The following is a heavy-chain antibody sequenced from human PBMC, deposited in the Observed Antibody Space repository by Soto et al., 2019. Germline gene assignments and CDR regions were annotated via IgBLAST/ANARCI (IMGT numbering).Heavy chain of an antibody. J-gene: IGHJ3*02. CDR1: GGSISSGDYY. Sequence: PSETLSLTCTVSGGSISSGDYYLSWIRQPPGKGLEWIGYIYYSGSTYYNPSLKSRVTISVDTSKNQFSLKLSSVTAADTAVYYCARDVGRQQLVHDAFDIWGQGTMVTVSS. D-gene: IGHD6-13*01. CDR3: ARDVGRQQLVHDAFDI. CDR2: IYYSGST. V-gene: IGHV4-30-4*01.